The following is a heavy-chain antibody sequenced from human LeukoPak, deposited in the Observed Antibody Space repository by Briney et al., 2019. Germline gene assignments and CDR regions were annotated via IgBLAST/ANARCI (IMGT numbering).Heavy chain of an antibody. J-gene: IGHJ4*02. CDR3: AKAVAARVFDY. V-gene: IGHV3-7*01. CDR2: IKQDGSEK. D-gene: IGHD2-15*01. CDR1: GFTFSTYW. Sequence: GGSLRLSCAASGFTFSTYWMSWVRQAPGKGLEWVANIKQDGSEKYYVDSVKGRFTISRDNAKNSLYLQMNSLRAEDTAVYYCAKAVAARVFDYWGQGTLVTVSS.